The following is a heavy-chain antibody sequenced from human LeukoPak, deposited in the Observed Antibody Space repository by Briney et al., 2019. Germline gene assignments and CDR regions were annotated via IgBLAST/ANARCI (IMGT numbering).Heavy chain of an antibody. CDR1: GGSISSYY. D-gene: IGHD3-10*01. CDR3: ASRSGRNYYGMDV. CDR2: AYYSGST. J-gene: IGHJ6*02. V-gene: IGHV4-59*01. Sequence: SETLSLTRTVSGGSISSYYWNWIRQPPGKALEWLGYAYYSGSTNYNPSLKTRLTISVDTSKAQFSLTLSSVTAADTAIYYCASRSGRNYYGMDVWGQGTTVIVSS.